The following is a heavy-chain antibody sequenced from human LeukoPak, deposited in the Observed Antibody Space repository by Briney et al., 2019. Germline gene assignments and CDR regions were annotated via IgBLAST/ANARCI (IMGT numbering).Heavy chain of an antibody. CDR2: MNPNSGNT. V-gene: IGHV1-8*01. CDR1: GYTFTSYD. D-gene: IGHD2-15*01. CDR3: ATEITPYCSGGSCYVFDY. Sequence: GASVKVSCKASGYTFTSYDINWVRQATGQGLEWMGWMNPNSGNTGYAQKFQGRVTMTRNTSISTAYMELSSLRSEDTAVYYCATEITPYCSGGSCYVFDYWGQGTLVTVSS. J-gene: IGHJ4*02.